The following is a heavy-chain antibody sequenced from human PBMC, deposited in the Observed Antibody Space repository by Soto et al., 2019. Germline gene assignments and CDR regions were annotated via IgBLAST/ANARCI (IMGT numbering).Heavy chain of an antibody. Sequence: GGSLRLSCAASGFTFSSYAMHWVRQAPGKGLEWVALISYDGSDKDHADSVKGRFTISRDNSRNTLFLQMNSLRAEDTAVYYCARDYYKYYDSSGYYRSPAYWGQGTLVTVSS. D-gene: IGHD3-22*01. V-gene: IGHV3-30-3*01. CDR3: ARDYYKYYDSSGYYRSPAY. CDR2: ISYDGSDK. J-gene: IGHJ4*02. CDR1: GFTFSSYA.